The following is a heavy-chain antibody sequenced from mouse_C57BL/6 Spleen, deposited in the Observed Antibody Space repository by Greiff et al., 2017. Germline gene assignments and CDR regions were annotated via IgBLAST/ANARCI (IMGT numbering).Heavy chain of an antibody. Sequence: EVMLVESEGGLVQPGSSMKLSCTASGFTFSDYYMAWVRQVPEKGLEWVANINYDGSSTYYLDSLKSRFIISRDNAKNILYLQMSSLKSEDTATYYCARVGYDGYLHYYAMDYWGQGTSVTVSS. D-gene: IGHD2-3*01. J-gene: IGHJ4*01. CDR2: INYDGSST. V-gene: IGHV5-16*01. CDR3: ARVGYDGYLHYYAMDY. CDR1: GFTFSDYY.